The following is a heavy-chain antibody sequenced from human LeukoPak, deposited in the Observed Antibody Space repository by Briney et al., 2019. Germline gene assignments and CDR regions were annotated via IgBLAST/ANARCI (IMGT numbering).Heavy chain of an antibody. CDR3: RRVNDRGSWLDY. CDR2: IFYSGRN. V-gene: IGHV4-59*01. J-gene: IGHJ4*02. D-gene: IGHD3-10*01. CDR1: GGSISTNY. Sequence: SETLSLTCTVSGGSISTNYWCWIRQPPGKGLEWIGNIFYSGRNNYNPSLKSRVTMSVDTSKNQFSLKLSSVTAADTAVYYCRRVNDRGSWLDYGGQGTLVTASS.